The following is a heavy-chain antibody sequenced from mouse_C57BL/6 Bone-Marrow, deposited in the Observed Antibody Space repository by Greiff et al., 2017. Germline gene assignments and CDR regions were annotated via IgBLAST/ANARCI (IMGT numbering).Heavy chain of an antibody. CDR3: ASYGYDVRFAY. Sequence: VQLQQSGPELVKPGASVKIPCKASGYTFTDYNMDWVKQSHGKSLEWIGDINPNNGGTIYNQKFKGKATLTVDKSSSTAYMELRSLTSEDTAVYYCASYGYDVRFAYWGQGTLVTVSA. D-gene: IGHD2-2*01. J-gene: IGHJ3*01. CDR2: INPNNGGT. V-gene: IGHV1-18*01. CDR1: GYTFTDYN.